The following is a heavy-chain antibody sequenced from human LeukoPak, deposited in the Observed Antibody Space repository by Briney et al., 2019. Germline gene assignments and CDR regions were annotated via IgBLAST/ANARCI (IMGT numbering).Heavy chain of an antibody. Sequence: GASVKVSCKASGGTFSSYAISWVRQVPGQGLEWMGGIIPIFGTANYAQKFQGRVTITADESTSTAYMELSSLRSEDTAVYYCARARRHNWIHGEDCDIWGRGTGVSV. CDR1: GGTFSSYA. CDR2: IIPIFGTA. D-gene: IGHD1-1*01. CDR3: ARARRHNWIHGEDCDI. J-gene: IGHJ3*02. V-gene: IGHV1-69*13.